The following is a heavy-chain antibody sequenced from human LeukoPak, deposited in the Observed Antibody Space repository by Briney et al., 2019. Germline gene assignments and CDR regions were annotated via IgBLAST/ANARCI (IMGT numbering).Heavy chain of an antibody. Sequence: ASVKVSCKASGYTFTGYYMHWVRQPPGQGLEWMGWINPNSGGTNYAHKFQGRVTITRDTSISTAYMELSRLRSDDTAVYYCAREGPMIELDYWGQGTLVNVSS. CDR2: INPNSGGT. D-gene: IGHD3-22*01. J-gene: IGHJ4*02. CDR1: GYTFTGYY. CDR3: AREGPMIELDY. V-gene: IGHV1-2*02.